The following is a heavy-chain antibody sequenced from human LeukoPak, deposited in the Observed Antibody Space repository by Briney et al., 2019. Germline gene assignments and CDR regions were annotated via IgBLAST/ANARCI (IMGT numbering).Heavy chain of an antibody. CDR1: GYRFTSYW. J-gene: IGHJ4*02. CDR2: IYPGDSDT. CDR3: ARLDYYGSGSYYRVIDPAIDY. D-gene: IGHD3-10*01. V-gene: IGHV5-51*07. Sequence: GGSLQISCMGSGYRFTSYWIGWVHQMTGKGVGGVGVIYPGDSDTSYSPSFQCQGTISADKSLSTAYLQWSSLKASDTAMYYCARLDYYGSGSYYRVIDPAIDYWGQGTLVSVSS.